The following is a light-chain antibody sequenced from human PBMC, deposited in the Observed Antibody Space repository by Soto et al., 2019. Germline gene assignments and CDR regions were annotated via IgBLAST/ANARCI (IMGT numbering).Light chain of an antibody. CDR3: SSYRSTSIPYV. CDR1: SSDVGGYNY. V-gene: IGLV2-14*03. CDR2: DVG. J-gene: IGLJ1*01. Sequence: QSVLSQPASVSGSPGQSITISCTGTSSDVGGYNYVSWFQHHPGKAPKLMIYDVGNRPSGVSDRFSGSKSGNTASLTISGLQAEDEADYYCSSYRSTSIPYVFGTGTKVTV.